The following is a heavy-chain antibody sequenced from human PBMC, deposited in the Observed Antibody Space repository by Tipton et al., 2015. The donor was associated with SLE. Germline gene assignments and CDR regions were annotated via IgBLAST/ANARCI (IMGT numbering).Heavy chain of an antibody. CDR2: ISYSGST. CDR1: GGSISRGFYS. V-gene: IGHV4-31*03. Sequence: TLSLTCSVPGGSISRGFYSWNWIRQPPGKGLEWIGYISYSGSTNYNSSLKSRLTISVDTSKNQFSLKLSSVTAADTAVYYCARDVGGYNTGWFPYYFDYWGQGTLVTVSS. D-gene: IGHD2-8*02. J-gene: IGHJ4*02. CDR3: ARDVGGYNTGWFPYYFDY.